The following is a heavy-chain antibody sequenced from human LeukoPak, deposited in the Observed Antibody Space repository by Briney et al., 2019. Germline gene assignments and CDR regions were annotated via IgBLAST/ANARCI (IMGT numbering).Heavy chain of an antibody. CDR2: ISMKSKSI. D-gene: IGHD2-2*03. CDR3: ARDGSPSFYYYYMGV. V-gene: IGHV3-48*01. CDR1: GFTFSEHS. Sequence: PGGSLRLSCTASGFTFSEHSMNWVRQAPGKGLEWVSYISMKSKSIYYADSVRGRFIISRDNGKNSLSLQMNSLTAEDTAIYYCARDGSPSFYYYYMGVWGKGTTVTVSS. J-gene: IGHJ6*03.